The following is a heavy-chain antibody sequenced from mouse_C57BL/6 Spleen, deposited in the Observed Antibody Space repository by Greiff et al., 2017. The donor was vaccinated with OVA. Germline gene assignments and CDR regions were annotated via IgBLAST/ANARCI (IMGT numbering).Heavy chain of an antibody. CDR2: IYPGDGDT. D-gene: IGHD1-1*01. CDR3: VRYYGSSRAMDY. Sequence: QVQLQQSGPELVKPGASVKISCKASGYAFSSSWMNWVKQRPGKGLEWIGRIYPGDGDTNYNGKFKGKATLTADKSSSTAYMQLSSLTSEDSAVYFCVRYYGSSRAMDYWGQGTSVTVSS. J-gene: IGHJ4*01. V-gene: IGHV1-82*01. CDR1: GYAFSSSW.